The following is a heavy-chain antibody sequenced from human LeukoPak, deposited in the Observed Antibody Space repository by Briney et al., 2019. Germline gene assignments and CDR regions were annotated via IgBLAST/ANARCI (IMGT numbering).Heavy chain of an antibody. CDR3: ARGFHYYYGMDV. J-gene: IGHJ6*02. Sequence: ASVKVSCKASGYTFTSYDINWVRQATGQGLEWMGWMNPNSGNTGYAQKFQGGVTMTRNTSINTAYMELSSLRSEDTAVYYCARGFHYYYGMDVWGQGTTVTVSS. CDR2: MNPNSGNT. CDR1: GYTFTSYD. V-gene: IGHV1-8*01.